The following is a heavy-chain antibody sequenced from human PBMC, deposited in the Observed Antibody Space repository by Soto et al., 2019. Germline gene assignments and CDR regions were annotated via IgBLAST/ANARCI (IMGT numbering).Heavy chain of an antibody. CDR2: IYYSGIS. CDR3: ARPKARWLQSPFDY. CDR1: GDSIISGNYY. Sequence: SETLSLTCSVSGDSIISGNYYWVWIRQPPGKGLEWIGSIYYSGISYYNPSLKSRVTISVDTSKNQFSLKLSSVTAADTAVYYCARPKARWLQSPFDYWGQGTLVTVSS. J-gene: IGHJ4*02. V-gene: IGHV4-39*01. D-gene: IGHD5-12*01.